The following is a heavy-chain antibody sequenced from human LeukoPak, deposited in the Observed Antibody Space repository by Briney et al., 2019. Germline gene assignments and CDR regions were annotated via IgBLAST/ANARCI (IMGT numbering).Heavy chain of an antibody. CDR1: GFTFSHYG. Sequence: PGRSLRLSCAASGFTFSHYGMHWVRLAPGRGLEWVAVIWSDGSNKFYADSVKGRFTISRDNSQNTVDLHMNILRAEDTAVYYCAKDAQRGFDYSNSLEYWGQGTLVTVSS. V-gene: IGHV3-33*06. D-gene: IGHD4-11*01. CDR2: IWSDGSNK. CDR3: AKDAQRGFDYSNSLEY. J-gene: IGHJ4*02.